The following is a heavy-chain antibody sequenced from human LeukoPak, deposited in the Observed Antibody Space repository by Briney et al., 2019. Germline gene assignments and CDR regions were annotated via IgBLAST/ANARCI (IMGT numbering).Heavy chain of an antibody. J-gene: IGHJ4*02. D-gene: IGHD5-18*01. CDR2: ISAYNGNT. CDR3: AREYSYGSGASDY. V-gene: IGHV1-18*01. CDR1: GYTFTSYG. Sequence: ASVKVSCKASGYTFTSYGISWVRQAPGQGLEWMGWISAYNGNTNYAQKFQGRVTMTRDMSTSTVYMELSSLRSEDTAVYYCAREYSYGSGASDYWGQGTLVTVSS.